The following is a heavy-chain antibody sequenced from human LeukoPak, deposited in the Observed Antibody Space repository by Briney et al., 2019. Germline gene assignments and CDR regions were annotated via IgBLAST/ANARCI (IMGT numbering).Heavy chain of an antibody. CDR3: ARVRIVGATYDAFDI. Sequence: GGSLRLSCAASGFTFSSYSMNWVRQAPGKGLEWVSSISGTRGYIYYADSVKRRFTISRDNSKNTLYLQMNTLRAEDTAVYYCARVRIVGATYDAFDIWGQGTMVTVSS. CDR1: GFTFSSYS. CDR2: ISGTRGYI. D-gene: IGHD1-26*01. J-gene: IGHJ3*02. V-gene: IGHV3-21*01.